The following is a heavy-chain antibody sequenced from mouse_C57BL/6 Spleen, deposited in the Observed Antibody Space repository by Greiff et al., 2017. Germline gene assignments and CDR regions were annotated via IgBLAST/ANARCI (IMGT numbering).Heavy chain of an antibody. V-gene: IGHV1-82*01. J-gene: IGHJ4*01. Sequence: VKLQESGPELVKPGASVKISCKASGYAFSSSWMNWVKQRPGKGLEWIGRIYPGDGDTNYNGKFKGKATLTADKSSSTAYMQLSSLTSEDSAVYFCAREARAMDYWGQGTSVTVSS. CDR2: IYPGDGDT. CDR3: AREARAMDY. CDR1: GYAFSSSW.